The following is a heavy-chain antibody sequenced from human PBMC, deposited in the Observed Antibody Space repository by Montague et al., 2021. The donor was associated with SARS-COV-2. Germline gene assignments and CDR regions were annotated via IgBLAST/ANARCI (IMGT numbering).Heavy chain of an antibody. J-gene: IGHJ4*02. D-gene: IGHD3-16*02. CDR3: ARDNYDYVWGSYRYIY. CDR2: ISNDGSNK. Sequence: SLRLSCAASGFTFSSYAMHWVRQAPGEGLEWVAVISNDGSNKYYADSVRGRFTISRDNSKNTLYLQMNSLRAEDTAVYYCARDNYDYVWGSYRYIYWGQGTLVTVSS. V-gene: IGHV3-30*04. CDR1: GFTFSSYA.